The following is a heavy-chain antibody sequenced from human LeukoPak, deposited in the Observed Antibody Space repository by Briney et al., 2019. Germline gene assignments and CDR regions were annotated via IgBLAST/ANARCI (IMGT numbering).Heavy chain of an antibody. V-gene: IGHV4-30-4*08. CDR1: GGSISSGDYY. CDR3: ARVIRAAVSTIFGVATRGLKMDV. J-gene: IGHJ6*04. CDR2: IYYSGST. Sequence: PSQTLSLTCTVSGGSISSGDYYWSWIRQPPGKGLEWIGYIYYSGSTYYNPSLKSRVTISVDTSKNQFSLKLSSVTAADTAVYYCARVIRAAVSTIFGVATRGLKMDVWGKGTTVTVSS. D-gene: IGHD3-3*01.